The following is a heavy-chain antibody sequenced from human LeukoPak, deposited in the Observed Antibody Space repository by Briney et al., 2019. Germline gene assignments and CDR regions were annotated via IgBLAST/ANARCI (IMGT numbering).Heavy chain of an antibody. CDR2: IDPSDSYT. D-gene: IGHD3-22*01. Sequence: GESLQISCKGSGYIFTSYWISWVRQMPGKGLEWMGRIDPSDSYTNYSPSFQGHVTISADKSISTAYLQWSSLKASDTAMYYCARTTTDYYDSSGYYSDYWGQGTLVTVSS. V-gene: IGHV5-10-1*01. CDR1: GYIFTSYW. J-gene: IGHJ4*02. CDR3: ARTTTDYYDSSGYYSDY.